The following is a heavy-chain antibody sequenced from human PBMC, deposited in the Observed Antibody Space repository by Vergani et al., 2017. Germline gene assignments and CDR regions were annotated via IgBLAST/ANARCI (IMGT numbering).Heavy chain of an antibody. Sequence: QLVQSGAEVKKPGASVKVSCKVSGYTLTELSMHWVRQAPGKGLEWMGGFDPEDGETIYAQKFQGRVTITADESTSTAYMELSSLRSEDTAVYYCARGAFYSSSSWGDAFDIWGQGTMVTVSS. D-gene: IGHD6-6*01. CDR2: FDPEDGET. J-gene: IGHJ3*02. CDR1: GYTLTELS. CDR3: ARGAFYSSSSWGDAFDI. V-gene: IGHV1-24*01.